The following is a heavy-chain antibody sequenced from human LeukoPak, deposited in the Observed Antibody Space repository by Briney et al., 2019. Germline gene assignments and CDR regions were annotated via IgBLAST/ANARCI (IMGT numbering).Heavy chain of an antibody. CDR1: RYNFSDSR. D-gene: IGHD2-21*01. CDR2: INRDGTEK. Sequence: GGSLRLSCATSRYNFSDSRMTWVRQAPGKGLQWVANINRDGTEKHFLDSVEGRFTISRDNAKNSLYLQMNTLRPQDTALYFCVRGDWYLESWGQGTLVTVSS. V-gene: IGHV3-7*04. CDR3: VRGDWYLES. J-gene: IGHJ4*02.